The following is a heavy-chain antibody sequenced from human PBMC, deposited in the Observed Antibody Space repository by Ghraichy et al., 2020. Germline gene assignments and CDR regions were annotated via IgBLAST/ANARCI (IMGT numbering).Heavy chain of an antibody. D-gene: IGHD3-22*01. CDR2: ISYDGSNK. CDR1: GFTFSSNG. V-gene: IGHV3-30*18. CDR3: AKARVENTYYYDSSAYHDAFEI. J-gene: IGHJ3*02. Sequence: GGSLRLSCAASGFTFSSNGMHWVRQAPGKGLEWVAIISYDGSNKYYADSVKGRFTISRDNSKNTLYLQMNSLRAEDTAVYYCAKARVENTYYYDSSAYHDAFEIWGQGTMVTVSS.